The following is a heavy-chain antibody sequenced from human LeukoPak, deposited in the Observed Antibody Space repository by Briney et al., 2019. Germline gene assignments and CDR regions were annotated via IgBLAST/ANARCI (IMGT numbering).Heavy chain of an antibody. J-gene: IGHJ5*02. Sequence: RGSLRLSWAAAGFTFSSYCMHWVRQAPDKGMEWVALISYDGSNKYYADSVKGRFTISRDNSKNALYLQMNSLRADDTAVYYCARDSSSWYNWFDPWGQGTLVTVSS. D-gene: IGHD6-13*01. CDR1: GFTFSSYC. V-gene: IGHV3-30*03. CDR3: ARDSSSWYNWFDP. CDR2: ISYDGSNK.